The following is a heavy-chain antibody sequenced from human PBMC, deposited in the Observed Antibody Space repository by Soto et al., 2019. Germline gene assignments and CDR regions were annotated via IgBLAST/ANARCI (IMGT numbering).Heavy chain of an antibody. Sequence: QVQLVQSGAEVKKPGASVKVSCKASGYTFTSYGIIWVREAPGQGLEWMGWISAYNGNTNYAQKLQGRVTMTTDTATSTADMELRSLRSDDTAVYYCAGEDGGNPFDYWGKGTLVTVCS. D-gene: IGHD2-15*01. CDR2: ISAYNGNT. CDR3: AGEDGGNPFDY. J-gene: IGHJ4*02. CDR1: GYTFTSYG. V-gene: IGHV1-18*04.